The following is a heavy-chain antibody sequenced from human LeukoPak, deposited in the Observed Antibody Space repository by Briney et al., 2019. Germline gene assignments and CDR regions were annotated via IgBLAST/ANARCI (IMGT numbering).Heavy chain of an antibody. CDR2: IRYDGSNK. CDR3: ARDVSVVVVPADDY. Sequence: GGSLRLSCAASGFTFSSYGMHWVRQAPGKGLEWVAFIRYDGSNKYYADSVKGRFTISRDNSKNTLYLQMNSLRAEDTAVYYCARDVSVVVVPADDYWGQGTLVTVSS. V-gene: IGHV3-30*02. D-gene: IGHD2-2*01. CDR1: GFTFSSYG. J-gene: IGHJ4*02.